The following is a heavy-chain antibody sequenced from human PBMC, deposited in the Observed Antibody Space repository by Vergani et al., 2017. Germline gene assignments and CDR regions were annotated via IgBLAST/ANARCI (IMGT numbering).Heavy chain of an antibody. D-gene: IGHD4-23*01. J-gene: IGHJ3*02. CDR2: ISSSSSTI. V-gene: IGHV3-48*03. CDR1: GFTFSSYE. Sequence: VQLVESGGGLVKPGGSLRLSCAASGFTFSSYEMNWVRQAPGKGLEWVSYISSSSSTIYYADSVKGRFTISRDNAKNSLYLQMNSLRDEDTAVYYCARDWTTVGDDAFDIWGQGTMVTVSS. CDR3: ARDWTTVGDDAFDI.